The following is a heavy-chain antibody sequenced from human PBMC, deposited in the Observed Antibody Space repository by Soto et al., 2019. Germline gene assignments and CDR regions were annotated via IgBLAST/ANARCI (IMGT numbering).Heavy chain of an antibody. V-gene: IGHV1-69*13. CDR1: GGTFGSYA. J-gene: IGHJ6*02. D-gene: IGHD2-2*01. Sequence: ASVKVSCKASGGTFGSYAITWVRRAPGQGLEWLGGIIPILNSPAYAQKFKARVVITADEITNTAYMELNSLRFDDTAVYYCAREAPYCTSATCPKFYDMDVWGQGTTVPVSS. CDR2: IIPILNSP. CDR3: AREAPYCTSATCPKFYDMDV.